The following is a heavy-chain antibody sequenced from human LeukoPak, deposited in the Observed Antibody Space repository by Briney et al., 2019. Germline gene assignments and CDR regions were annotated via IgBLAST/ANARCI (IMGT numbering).Heavy chain of an antibody. V-gene: IGHV3-48*01. CDR1: GFTFSSYA. D-gene: IGHD3-16*01. J-gene: IGHJ5*02. Sequence: GGSLRLFCAASGFTFSSYAMNWVRQAPGKGLEWLSYINTASDDIYHADSVKGRFTVSRDNARNSLYLQMNNLRAEDTAVYYCARAEETTWGIDPWGQGTLVTVSS. CDR3: ARAEETTWGIDP. CDR2: INTASDDI.